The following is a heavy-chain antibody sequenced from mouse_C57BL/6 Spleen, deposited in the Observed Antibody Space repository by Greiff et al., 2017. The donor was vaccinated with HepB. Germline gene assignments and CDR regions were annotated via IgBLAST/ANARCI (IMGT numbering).Heavy chain of an antibody. V-gene: IGHV1-26*01. CDR2: INPNNGGT. Sequence: EVQLQQSGPELVKPGASVKISCKASGYTFTDYYMNWVKQSHGKSLEWIGDINPNNGGTSYNQKFKGKATLTVDKSSSTAYMELRSLTSEDSAVYYCARSEDYGSSFDYWGQGTTLTVSS. D-gene: IGHD1-1*01. CDR1: GYTFTDYY. CDR3: ARSEDYGSSFDY. J-gene: IGHJ2*01.